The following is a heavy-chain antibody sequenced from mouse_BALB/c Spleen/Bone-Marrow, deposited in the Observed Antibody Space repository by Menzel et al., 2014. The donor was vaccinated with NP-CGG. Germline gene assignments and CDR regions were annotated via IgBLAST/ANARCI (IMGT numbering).Heavy chain of an antibody. Sequence: VQLQQSGAELVRPGALVKLSCKASGFNIKDYYMHWVKQRPEQGLEWIGWIDPENGNTIYDPKFQGKASITADTSSNSAYLQPSSMTSEDAAVYYCASYYGISYECFDYWGQGTTPTVCS. CDR2: IDPENGNT. J-gene: IGHJ2*01. D-gene: IGHD1-1*01. CDR3: ASYYGISYECFDY. V-gene: IGHV14-1*02. CDR1: GFNIKDYY.